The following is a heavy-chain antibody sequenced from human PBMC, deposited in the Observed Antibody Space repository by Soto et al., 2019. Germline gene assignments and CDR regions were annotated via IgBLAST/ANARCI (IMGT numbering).Heavy chain of an antibody. Sequence: XSVKVSCKASGYSFTNNDFSWVRQATGQGLEWMGWMNPGSGDTGYAQKFQGRVTMTRDISIATAYMELSSLRSDDTAIYYCARMATFGSLNWFDHWGQGTLVTVPQ. V-gene: IGHV1-8*01. CDR1: GYSFTNND. J-gene: IGHJ5*02. CDR2: MNPGSGDT. CDR3: ARMATFGSLNWFDH. D-gene: IGHD3-16*01.